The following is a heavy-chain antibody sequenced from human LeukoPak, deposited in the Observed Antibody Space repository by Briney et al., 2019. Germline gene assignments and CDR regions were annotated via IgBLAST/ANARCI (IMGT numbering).Heavy chain of an antibody. D-gene: IGHD3-22*01. V-gene: IGHV4-61*02. CDR1: GGSISSGSYY. J-gene: IGHJ4*02. CDR3: ARVYYDSSGYSDYFDY. CDR2: IYTSGST. Sequence: SETLSLTCTVSGGSISSGSYYWSWIRQPAGKGLEWIGRIYTSGSTNYNPSLKSRVTISVDTSKNQFSLKLSSVTAADTAVYYCARVYYDSSGYSDYFDYWGQGTLVTVSS.